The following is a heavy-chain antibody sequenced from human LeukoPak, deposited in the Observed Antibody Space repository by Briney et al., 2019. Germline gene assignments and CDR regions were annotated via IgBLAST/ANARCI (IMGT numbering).Heavy chain of an antibody. J-gene: IGHJ4*02. V-gene: IGHV1-2*02. CDR1: GYTFTGYY. D-gene: IGHD3-22*01. CDR3: ARESSAGYYDSSGYYFY. Sequence: GASVKVSCKASGYTFTGYYMHWVRQAPGQGLEWMGWINPNSGGTNYAQKFQGRVTMTRDTSISTAYMELSRLRSDDTAVYYCARESSAGYYDSSGYYFYWGQGTLVTVSS. CDR2: INPNSGGT.